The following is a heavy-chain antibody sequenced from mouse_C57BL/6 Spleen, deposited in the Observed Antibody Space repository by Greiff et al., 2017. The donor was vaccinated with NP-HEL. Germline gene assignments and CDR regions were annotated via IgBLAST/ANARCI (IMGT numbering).Heavy chain of an antibody. Sequence: VQLQQSGPELVKPGASVKLSCKASGYTFTSYDINWVKQRPGQGLEWIGWIYPRDGSTKYNEKFKGKATLTVDTSSSTAYMELHSLTSEDSAVYFCARGSIYYDYDGAMDYWGQGTSVTVSS. J-gene: IGHJ4*01. V-gene: IGHV1-85*01. CDR2: IYPRDGST. D-gene: IGHD2-4*01. CDR1: GYTFTSYD. CDR3: ARGSIYYDYDGAMDY.